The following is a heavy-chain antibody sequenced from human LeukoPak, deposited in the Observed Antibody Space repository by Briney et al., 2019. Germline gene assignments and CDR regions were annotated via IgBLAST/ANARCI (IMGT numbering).Heavy chain of an antibody. V-gene: IGHV4-30-4*01. J-gene: IGHJ6*02. CDR3: ARTPPHCSGGSCYLSYYYYGMDV. Sequence: PSQTLSLTCTVSGGSISSGDYYWSWIRQPPGKGLEWIGYIYYSGSTNYNPSLKSRVTISVDTSKNQFSLKLSSVTAADTAVYYCARTPPHCSGGSCYLSYYYYGMDVWGQGTTVTVSS. CDR2: IYYSGST. CDR1: GGSISSGDYY. D-gene: IGHD2-15*01.